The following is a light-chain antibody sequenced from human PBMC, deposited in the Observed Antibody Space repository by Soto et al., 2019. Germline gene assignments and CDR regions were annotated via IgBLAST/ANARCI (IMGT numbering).Light chain of an antibody. CDR1: QSISSY. V-gene: IGKV1-39*01. CDR2: AAS. Sequence: DIQMTQSPSSLSASVGDRVNITCRASQSISSYLNWYQQKPGKAPKLLVYAASRFQSGVPSRFSGTGSGTDFTLTISSLQPGDFATYYCQQSFRTPFTFGPGTKVDIK. CDR3: QQSFRTPFT. J-gene: IGKJ3*01.